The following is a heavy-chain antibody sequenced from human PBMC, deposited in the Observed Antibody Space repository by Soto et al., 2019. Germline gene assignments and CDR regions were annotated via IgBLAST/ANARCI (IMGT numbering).Heavy chain of an antibody. CDR2: ISAYNGNT. V-gene: IGHV1-18*01. D-gene: IGHD2-15*01. J-gene: IGHJ5*02. Sequence: QVQLVQSGAEVKKPGASAKVSCKASGYTFTSYGISWVRQAPGQGLEWMGWISAYNGNTNYAQKLQGRVTMTTDTATSTAYMALRSLRSDDTAVYYCARDAGYCSGGSCYSNWFDPWGQGTLVTVSS. CDR3: ARDAGYCSGGSCYSNWFDP. CDR1: GYTFTSYG.